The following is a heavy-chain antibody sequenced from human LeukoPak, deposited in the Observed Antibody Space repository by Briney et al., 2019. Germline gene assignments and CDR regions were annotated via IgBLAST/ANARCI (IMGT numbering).Heavy chain of an antibody. CDR1: GGSFSGYY. V-gene: IGHV4-34*01. CDR2: INHSGST. CDR3: ATTYYYFWSGPRPHFDY. J-gene: IGHJ4*02. D-gene: IGHD3-3*01. Sequence: SETLSLTCAVYGGSFSGYYWSWIRQPPGKGLEWSGEINHSGSTNYNPSLKSRVTISVDRSKNQFSLKLSSVTAADTAVYYCATTYYYFWSGPRPHFDYWGQGTLVTVSS.